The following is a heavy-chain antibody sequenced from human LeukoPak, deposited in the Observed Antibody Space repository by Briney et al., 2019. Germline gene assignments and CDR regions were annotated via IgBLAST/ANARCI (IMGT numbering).Heavy chain of an antibody. CDR3: ARAGYYGMDV. Sequence: SQTLSLTCAVSGGSISSGGYSWSWIRQPPGKGLEWIGYIYHSGSTYYNPSLKSRVTISVDRSRNQISLKLSSVTAADTAVYYCARAGYYGMDVWGQGTTVTVSS. V-gene: IGHV4-30-2*01. CDR1: GGSISSGGYS. J-gene: IGHJ6*02. CDR2: IYHSGST. D-gene: IGHD6-19*01.